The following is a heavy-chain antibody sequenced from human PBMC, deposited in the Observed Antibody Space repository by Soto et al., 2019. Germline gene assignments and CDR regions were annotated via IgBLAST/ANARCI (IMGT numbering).Heavy chain of an antibody. CDR3: ARTYCSSASCYGAWNWFDP. J-gene: IGHJ5*02. CDR2: ISTYNGNT. D-gene: IGHD2-2*01. V-gene: IGHV1-18*01. CDR1: GYTFTRYG. Sequence: QVPLVQSGAEVKKPGASVKVSCKASGYTFTRYGITWVRHAPGQGLEWMGWISTYNGNTNYAQKLQGRVTMTTDTSTSTAYMELRSLRSDDTATYYCARTYCSSASCYGAWNWFDPWGQGTLVTVSS.